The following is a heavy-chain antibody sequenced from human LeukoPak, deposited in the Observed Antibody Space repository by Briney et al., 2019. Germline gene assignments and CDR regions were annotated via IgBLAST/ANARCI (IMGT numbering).Heavy chain of an antibody. CDR1: GFTFSSYA. Sequence: GGSLRLSCAASGFTFSSYAMSWVRQAPGKGLEWVSAISGSGGSTYYADSVKGRFTISRDNSKNTLYLQMNSLRAEDTAVYCCARSRITMVRGVGYNWFDPWGQGTLVTVSS. D-gene: IGHD3-10*01. CDR3: ARSRITMVRGVGYNWFDP. CDR2: ISGSGGST. V-gene: IGHV3-23*01. J-gene: IGHJ5*02.